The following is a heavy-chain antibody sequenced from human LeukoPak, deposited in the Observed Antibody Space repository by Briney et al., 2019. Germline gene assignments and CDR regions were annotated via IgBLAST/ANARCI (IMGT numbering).Heavy chain of an antibody. CDR2: ISSSGSTI. D-gene: IGHD3-10*01. CDR3: ARRLRAYGSGSYFDY. Sequence: GGPLRLSCAASGFPFSRYEMNWLRHAPGKALEWVSYISSSGSTIYYADSVKGRFAISRDNAKNSLYLQMNSLRAEDTAVYYCARRLRAYGSGSYFDYWGQGTLVTVSS. CDR1: GFPFSRYE. J-gene: IGHJ4*02. V-gene: IGHV3-48*03.